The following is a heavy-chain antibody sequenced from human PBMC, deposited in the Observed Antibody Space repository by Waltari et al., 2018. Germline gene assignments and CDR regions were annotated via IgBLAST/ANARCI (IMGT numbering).Heavy chain of an antibody. CDR1: GGSISSSSYY. CDR2: IYYSGST. Sequence: QLQLQESGPGLVKPSETLSLTCTVSGGSISSSSYYWGWIRQPPGKGLEWIGSIYYSGSTYYNPSLKSRVTISVDTSKNQFSLKLSSVTAADTAVYYCAKGSYSSGHLGGWFDPWGQGTLVTVSS. V-gene: IGHV4-39*07. CDR3: AKGSYSSGHLGGWFDP. J-gene: IGHJ5*02. D-gene: IGHD6-19*01.